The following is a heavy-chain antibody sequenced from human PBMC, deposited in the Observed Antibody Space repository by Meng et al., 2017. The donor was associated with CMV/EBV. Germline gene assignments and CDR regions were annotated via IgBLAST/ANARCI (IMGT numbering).Heavy chain of an antibody. CDR2: VNHSGST. Sequence: GSLRLSCAVYGGSFSGYYWGWIRQPPGKGPEWIGEVNHSGSTNYNPSLTSRVTISVDTSKNQFSLTLSSVTAADTAVYYCARRVRASPYYYDSSGYYPHWGQGTLVTVSS. V-gene: IGHV4-34*01. J-gene: IGHJ4*02. D-gene: IGHD3-22*01. CDR3: ARRVRASPYYYDSSGYYPH. CDR1: GGSFSGYY.